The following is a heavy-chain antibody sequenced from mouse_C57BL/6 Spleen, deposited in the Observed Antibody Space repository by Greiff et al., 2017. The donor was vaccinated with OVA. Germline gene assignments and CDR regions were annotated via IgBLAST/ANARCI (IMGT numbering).Heavy chain of an antibody. V-gene: IGHV5-4*01. J-gene: IGHJ2*01. CDR2: ISDGGSYT. CDR3: ARDGIYYDSDPLFDY. Sequence: EVQLVESGGGLVKPGGSLKLSCAASGFTFSSYAMSWVRQTPEKRLEWVATISDGGSYTYYPDNVKGRFTISRDNAKNNLYLQMSHLKSEDTAMYYCARDGIYYDSDPLFDYWGQGTTLTVSS. CDR1: GFTFSSYA. D-gene: IGHD2-4*01.